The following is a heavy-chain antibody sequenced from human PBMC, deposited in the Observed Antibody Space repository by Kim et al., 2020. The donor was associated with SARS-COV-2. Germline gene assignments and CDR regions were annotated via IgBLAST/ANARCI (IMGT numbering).Heavy chain of an antibody. CDR1: GYTFTSYG. Sequence: ASVKVSCKASGYTFTSYGISWVRQAPGQGLEWMGWISAYNGNTNYAQKLQGRVTMTTDTSTSTAYMELRSLRSDDTAVYYCARGQGRWGSGSRFDPWGQGTLVTVSS. V-gene: IGHV1-18*01. D-gene: IGHD3-10*01. J-gene: IGHJ5*02. CDR2: ISAYNGNT. CDR3: ARGQGRWGSGSRFDP.